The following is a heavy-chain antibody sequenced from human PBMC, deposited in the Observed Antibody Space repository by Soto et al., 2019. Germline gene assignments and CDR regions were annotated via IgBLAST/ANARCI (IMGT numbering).Heavy chain of an antibody. CDR1: GGSFSGYY. Sequence: QVQLQQWGAGLLKPSETLSLTCAVYGGSFSGYYWTWIRQPPGKGLEWVGEITRSGSSNCNPSLKSRVTISVDTSKNQFFLKVSSVTAADTAVYYCARASNKRGNSYGPDFWGQGTLVTVSS. J-gene: IGHJ4*02. D-gene: IGHD5-18*01. V-gene: IGHV4-34*01. CDR2: ITRSGSS. CDR3: ARASNKRGNSYGPDF.